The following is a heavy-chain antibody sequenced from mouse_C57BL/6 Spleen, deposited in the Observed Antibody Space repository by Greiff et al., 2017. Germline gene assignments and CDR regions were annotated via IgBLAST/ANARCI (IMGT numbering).Heavy chain of an antibody. V-gene: IGHV5-17*01. CDR1: GFTFSDYG. CDR2: ISSGSSTI. Sequence: EVKLMESGGGLVKPGGSLKLSCAASGFTFSDYGMHWVRQAPEKGLEWVAYISSGSSTIYYADTVKGQFTISRDNAKNTLFLQMTSLRSEDTAMFYCARSGYYAMDYWGQGTSVTVSS. CDR3: ARSGYYAMDY. J-gene: IGHJ4*01.